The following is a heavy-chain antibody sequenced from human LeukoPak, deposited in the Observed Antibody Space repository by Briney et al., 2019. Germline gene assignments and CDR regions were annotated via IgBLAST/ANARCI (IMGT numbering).Heavy chain of an antibody. J-gene: IGHJ4*02. CDR1: GGSITGYY. Sequence: SETLSLTCTVSGGSITGYYWTWIRQPPGKGLEWIGYIYYSGSTNYNPSLKSRVTISVDTSKNQFSLKLSSVTAADTAVYYCARGTNYVWGSYRLWGQGTLVTVSS. CDR3: ARGTNYVWGSYRL. V-gene: IGHV4-59*01. CDR2: IYYSGST. D-gene: IGHD3-16*02.